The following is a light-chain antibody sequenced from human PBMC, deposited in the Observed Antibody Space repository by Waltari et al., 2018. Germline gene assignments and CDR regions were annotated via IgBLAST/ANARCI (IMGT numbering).Light chain of an antibody. J-gene: IGLJ3*02. CDR3: VSYTTISTWV. CDR2: DVS. V-gene: IGLV2-14*03. CDR1: SSAVGGFDH. Sequence: QSALTQPASVSGSPGQSITISCTGTSSAVGGFDHLSWYQHHPGKAPKVIIYDVSKRPSGVSNRFSGSKSGNTASLIISGLQADDEADYYCVSYTTISTWVFGGGTKLTVL.